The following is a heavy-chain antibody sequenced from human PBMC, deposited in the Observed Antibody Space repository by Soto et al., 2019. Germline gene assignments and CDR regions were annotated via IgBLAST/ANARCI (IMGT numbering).Heavy chain of an antibody. CDR1: GYTFTGYY. CDR3: ARGSSAAAGPYYYYYMDV. J-gene: IGHJ6*03. D-gene: IGHD6-13*01. V-gene: IGHV1-2*04. Sequence: GASVKVSCKASGYTFTGYYMHWVRQAPGQGLEWMGWINPNSGGTNYAQKFQGWVTMTRDTSISTAYMELSRLRSDDTAVYYCARGSSAAAGPYYYYYMDVWGKGTTVTAP. CDR2: INPNSGGT.